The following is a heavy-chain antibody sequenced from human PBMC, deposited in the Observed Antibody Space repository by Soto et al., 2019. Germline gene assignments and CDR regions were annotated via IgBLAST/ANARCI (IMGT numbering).Heavy chain of an antibody. V-gene: IGHV4-59*07. CDR2: IYYSGST. CDR1: VGSNSSYY. Sequence: NHSGTLSLTCTVSVGSNSSYYRSLITQPPGKGLEWIGYIYYSGSTNYNPSLRSRVTISVDTSKNQFSLKLSSVTAADTAVYYCARAGNCSGGSCYRRFDPWGQGTLVTVSS. D-gene: IGHD2-15*01. J-gene: IGHJ5*02. CDR3: ARAGNCSGGSCYRRFDP.